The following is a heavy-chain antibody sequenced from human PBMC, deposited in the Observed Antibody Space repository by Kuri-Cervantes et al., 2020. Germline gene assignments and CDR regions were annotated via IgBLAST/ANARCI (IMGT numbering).Heavy chain of an antibody. CDR2: FYDSGST. CDR1: GGSISSSSYY. V-gene: IGHV4-39*01. CDR3: ARHRAFDY. J-gene: IGHJ4*02. Sequence: SETLSLTCTVSGGSISSSSYYWGWIRQSPGKGLGWIGSFYDSGSTYYNPSLKSRVTISIDTSKNQISLKLSSVTAADTAVYYCARHRAFDYWGPGTLVTVSS.